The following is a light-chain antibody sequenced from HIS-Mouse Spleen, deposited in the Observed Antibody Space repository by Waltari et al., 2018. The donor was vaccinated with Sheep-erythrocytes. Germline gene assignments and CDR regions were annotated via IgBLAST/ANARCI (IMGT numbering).Light chain of an antibody. CDR3: CSYAGSYTLV. V-gene: IGLV2-11*01. CDR2: DVS. CDR1: SSDVGGYKY. Sequence: QSALTQPASVSGSPGQSVTIPCTGNSSDVGGYKYVSWYQQHPGKAPKLMIYDVSKRPSGVPDRFSGSKSGNTASLTISGLQAEDEADYYCCSYAGSYTLVFGGGTKLTVL. J-gene: IGLJ2*01.